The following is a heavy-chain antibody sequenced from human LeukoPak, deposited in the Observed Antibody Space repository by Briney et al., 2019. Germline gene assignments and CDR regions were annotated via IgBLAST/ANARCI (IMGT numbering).Heavy chain of an antibody. CDR3: ARRQYRSSWYYFDY. J-gene: IGHJ4*02. Sequence: PGGSLRLSCAASGFSLSSYWMHWVRQAPGKGLVWVSRINSDGSTTNYADSVKGRFTISRDSAKNTLYLQMNSLRAEDTAVYYCARRQYRSSWYYFDYWGQGTL. CDR2: INSDGSTT. D-gene: IGHD6-13*01. CDR1: GFSLSSYW. V-gene: IGHV3-74*01.